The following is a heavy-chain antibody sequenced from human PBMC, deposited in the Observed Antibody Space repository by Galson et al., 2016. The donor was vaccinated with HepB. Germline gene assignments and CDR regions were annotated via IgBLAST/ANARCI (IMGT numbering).Heavy chain of an antibody. CDR1: GASFTDNSW. CDR2: IYQTGTA. CDR3: TRGTLGTTASMAFDY. Sequence: GASFTDNSWWSWVRQSPGTGLEWIGEIYQTGTAHYNPSFTSRATISVDKSKNQISLRLNSVTASDTAVYYCTRGTLGTTASMAFDYWGQGTLVSVSS. J-gene: IGHJ4*02. V-gene: IGHV4-4*02. D-gene: IGHD1-26*01.